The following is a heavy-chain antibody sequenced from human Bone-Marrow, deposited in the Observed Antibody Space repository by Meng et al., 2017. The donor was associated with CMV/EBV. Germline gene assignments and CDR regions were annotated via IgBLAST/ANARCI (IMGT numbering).Heavy chain of an antibody. D-gene: IGHD4-23*01. Sequence: SVKVSCKASGGTFSSYTISWVRQAPGQGLEWMGRIIPILGIANYAQKFQGRVTITADKSTSTAYMELSSLRSEDTAVYYCARGAGGGNFLNAFDIWGQETMVTV. J-gene: IGHJ3*02. CDR3: ARGAGGGNFLNAFDI. CDR2: IIPILGIA. V-gene: IGHV1-69*02. CDR1: GGTFSSYT.